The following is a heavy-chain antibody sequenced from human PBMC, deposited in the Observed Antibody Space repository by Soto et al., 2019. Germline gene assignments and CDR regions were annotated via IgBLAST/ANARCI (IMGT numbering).Heavy chain of an antibody. CDR1: GFSLINTRLG. D-gene: IGHD2-8*02. Sequence: QVTLKESGPVLVKPTETLTLTCTVSGFSLINTRLGVSWIRQPPGKALEWLGHIFSNDEKLYSTSLKSRLTISKXXSXSXXVLTMINMDPVDTATYYCARIPKDTRGAYWYYFDNWGQGSLVIVSS. CDR3: ARIPKDTRGAYWYYFDN. V-gene: IGHV2-26*01. CDR2: IFSNDEK. J-gene: IGHJ4*02.